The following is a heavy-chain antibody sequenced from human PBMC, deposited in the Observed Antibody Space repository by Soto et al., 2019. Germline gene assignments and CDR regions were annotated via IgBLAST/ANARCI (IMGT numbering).Heavy chain of an antibody. CDR3: ARVNSGVNVGLASGWFDP. D-gene: IGHD3-3*01. Sequence: PSETLSLTCTVSGASISNYYWSWIRQPPGKGLDWIGYFYYGNSGITKYNPSLKSRVSMSVDTSKNHLSLKLRSVTAADTAIYYCARVNSGVNVGLASGWFDPWGQGTLVTVSS. V-gene: IGHV4-59*01. CDR1: GASISNYY. J-gene: IGHJ5*02. CDR2: FYYGNSGIT.